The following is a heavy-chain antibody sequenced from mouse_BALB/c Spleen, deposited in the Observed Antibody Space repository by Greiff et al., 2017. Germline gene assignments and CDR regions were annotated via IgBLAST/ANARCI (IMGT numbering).Heavy chain of an antibody. CDR1: GYTFTSYW. CDR3: AAGYDWFAY. J-gene: IGHJ3*01. V-gene: IGHV1-63*02. D-gene: IGHD2-2*01. Sequence: QVQLQQSGAELVRPGASVKISCKASGYTFTSYWLGWVKQRPGHGLEWIGDIYPGGGYTNYNEKFKGKATLTADTSSSTAYMQLSSLTSEDSAVYCCAAGYDWFAYWGQGTLVTVSA. CDR2: IYPGGGYT.